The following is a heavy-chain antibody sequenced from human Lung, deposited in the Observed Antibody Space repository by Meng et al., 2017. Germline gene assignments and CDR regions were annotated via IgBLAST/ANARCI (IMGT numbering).Heavy chain of an antibody. J-gene: IGHJ4*02. Sequence: QVHLVQSGAEVNKPGASGKVSCQASGYTFTSYGISWVRQAPGQGLEWMGWISAYNGNTNYAQKLQGRVTMTTDTSTSIAYMELRSLRSDDTAVYYCAASTSIAGSPFDYWGQGTLVTVSS. D-gene: IGHD6-6*01. CDR3: AASTSIAGSPFDY. CDR1: GYTFTSYG. V-gene: IGHV1-18*01. CDR2: ISAYNGNT.